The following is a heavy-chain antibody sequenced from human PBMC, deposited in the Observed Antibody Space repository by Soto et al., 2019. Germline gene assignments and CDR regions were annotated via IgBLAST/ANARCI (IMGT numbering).Heavy chain of an antibody. J-gene: IGHJ1*01. CDR1: GFPFSHYW. CDR2: INPAGTIT. CDR3: TRDTFGLRDT. Sequence: MQMVESGGGSVQPGGSLRLSCAASGFPFSHYWMHWVRQTPGKGLVWVSRINPAGTITNYADSVEGRFTISSDNADSSLFLQMNSPSAEDTAIYYCTRDTFGLRDTWGQGTLVTVSS. V-gene: IGHV3-74*01. D-gene: IGHD3-16*01.